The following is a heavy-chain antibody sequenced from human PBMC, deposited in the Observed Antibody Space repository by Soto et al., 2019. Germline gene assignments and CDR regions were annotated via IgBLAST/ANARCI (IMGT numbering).Heavy chain of an antibody. D-gene: IGHD3-10*01. CDR2: VHHSWGS. V-gene: IGHV4-59*12. CDR1: GGSISSYY. J-gene: IGHJ6*01. Sequence: QVQLQESGPGLVKPSETLSLSCTVSGGSISSYYWSWFRQSQGKRMEWIGYVHHSWGSSYNPYLQSRVAISLDTSKSQFSLKVTSVTATDAAVYYCAREGFGPLRGLVDVWGQRTTVTVSS. CDR3: AREGFGPLRGLVDV.